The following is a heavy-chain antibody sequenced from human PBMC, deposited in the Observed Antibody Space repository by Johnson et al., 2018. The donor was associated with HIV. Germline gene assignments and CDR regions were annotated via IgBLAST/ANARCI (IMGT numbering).Heavy chain of an antibody. V-gene: IGHV3-30*03. J-gene: IGHJ3*02. CDR2: ISYDGSNK. D-gene: IGHD3-3*01. CDR3: ARDAPPYYDFWSGYFVGAFDI. Sequence: QVQLVESGGGVVQPGRSLRLSCAASGFTFSRYGMHWVRQAPGKGLEWVAVISYDGSNKYYADSVKGRFTISRDNSKNTLYLQMNSLRAEDTAVYYCARDAPPYYDFWSGYFVGAFDIWGQGTMVTVSS. CDR1: GFTFSRYG.